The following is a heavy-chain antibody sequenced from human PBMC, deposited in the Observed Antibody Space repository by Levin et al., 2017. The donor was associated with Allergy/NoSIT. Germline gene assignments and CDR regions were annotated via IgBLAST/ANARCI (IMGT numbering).Heavy chain of an antibody. Sequence: PSETLSLTCAVSGASISSNIYYWGWVRQPPGKGLEWIGTIYYSGNTYYTPSLKSRVTISVDTSKNQFSLRLTSLTAADPAVYYCAKRGPYSSSWYTYFDYWGQGTRVTVSS. V-gene: IGHV4-39*01. CDR1: GASISSNIYY. CDR2: IYYSGNT. D-gene: IGHD6-13*01. J-gene: IGHJ4*02. CDR3: AKRGPYSSSWYTYFDY.